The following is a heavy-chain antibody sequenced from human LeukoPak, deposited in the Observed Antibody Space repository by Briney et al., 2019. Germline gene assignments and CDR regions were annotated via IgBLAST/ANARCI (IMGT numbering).Heavy chain of an antibody. D-gene: IGHD6-19*01. V-gene: IGHV4-59*01. CDR3: ARGNSSGWSYYYYYGMDV. J-gene: IGHJ6*02. Sequence: SETLSLTCTVSGGSISSYYWSWIRQPPGKGLEWIGYIYYSGSTNYNPSLKSRVTIPVDTSKNQFSLKLSSVTAADTAVYYCARGNSSGWSYYYYYGMDVWGQGTTVTVSS. CDR1: GGSISSYY. CDR2: IYYSGST.